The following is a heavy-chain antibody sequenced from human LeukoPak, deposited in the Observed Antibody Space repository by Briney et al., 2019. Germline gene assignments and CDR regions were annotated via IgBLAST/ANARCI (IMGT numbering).Heavy chain of an antibody. CDR1: GFTFSSSN. D-gene: IGHD1-26*01. V-gene: IGHV3-48*02. Sequence: GGSLRLSCAASGFTFSSSNMHWVRQAPGKGLEWASFISGTSTAIIYADSVKGRFTISRDIGRKSLYLQMSSLSDEDTAVYYCARGGGRSYSDAFDIWGQGTVVTVSS. CDR3: ARGGGRSYSDAFDI. CDR2: ISGTSTAI. J-gene: IGHJ3*02.